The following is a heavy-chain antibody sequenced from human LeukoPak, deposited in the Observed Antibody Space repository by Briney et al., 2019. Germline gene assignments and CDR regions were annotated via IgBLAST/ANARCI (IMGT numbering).Heavy chain of an antibody. CDR2: INPSGGST. D-gene: IGHD3-22*01. CDR1: GYTFTNYY. V-gene: IGHV1-46*01. J-gene: IGHJ3*02. Sequence: ASVKVSCKASGYTFTNYYIHWVRQAPGQGLEWMGIINPSGGSTTYAQKFQGRVTITADKSTSTAYMELSSLRSEDTAVYYCAREYYYDSSGCAAFDIWGQGTMVTVSS. CDR3: AREYYYDSSGCAAFDI.